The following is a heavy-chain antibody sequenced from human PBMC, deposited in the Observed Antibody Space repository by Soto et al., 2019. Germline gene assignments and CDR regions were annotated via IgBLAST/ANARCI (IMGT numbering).Heavy chain of an antibody. Sequence: GGSLRLSCAASKFTFSSFWMHWVRQAPGKGLVWVSRISGDGSSTNYEDSVKGRFTISRDNAKNTLYLQMNSLRTEATAVYYCARSYYYDSVDPWGQGTLVTVS. J-gene: IGHJ5*02. V-gene: IGHV3-74*01. CDR2: ISGDGSST. D-gene: IGHD3-22*01. CDR1: KFTFSSFW. CDR3: ARSYYYDSVDP.